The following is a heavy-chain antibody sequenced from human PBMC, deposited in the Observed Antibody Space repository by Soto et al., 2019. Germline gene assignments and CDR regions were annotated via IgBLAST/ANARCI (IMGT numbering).Heavy chain of an antibody. V-gene: IGHV4-31*03. Sequence: QVQLQESGPGLAKPSQTLSLTCTVSGASLSSGGYYWTWIRQVPGKALEWIGYIFHTGTTFYNPSLKSRVVMSIEKSDNQFSLNLRSVTAADTAVYYGARGLGYDSNGRFLAAFDVWGQGTMVTVSS. J-gene: IGHJ3*01. D-gene: IGHD3-22*01. CDR1: GASLSSGGYY. CDR3: ARGLGYDSNGRFLAAFDV. CDR2: IFHTGTT.